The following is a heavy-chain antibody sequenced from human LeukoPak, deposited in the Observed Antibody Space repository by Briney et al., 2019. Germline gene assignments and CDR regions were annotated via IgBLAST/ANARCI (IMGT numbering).Heavy chain of an antibody. Sequence: TSETLSLTCTVSGGSISSYYWSWIRQPPGKGLEWIGYIYYSGSTNYNPSLKSRVTISVDTSKNQFSLKLSSVTAADTAVYYCARGGGWLALDYWGQGTLVTVSS. V-gene: IGHV4-59*08. CDR3: ARGGGWLALDY. J-gene: IGHJ4*02. CDR1: GGSISSYY. CDR2: IYYSGST. D-gene: IGHD6-19*01.